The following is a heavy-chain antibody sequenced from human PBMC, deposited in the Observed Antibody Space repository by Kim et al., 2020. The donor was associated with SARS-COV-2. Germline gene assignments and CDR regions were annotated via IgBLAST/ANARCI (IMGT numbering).Heavy chain of an antibody. J-gene: IGHJ5*02. CDR3: ARTAAGGNYYGSGSYNTWFDP. CDR1: GGSISSGGYY. Sequence: SETLSLTCTVSGGSISSGGYYWSWIRQHPGKGLEWIGYIYYSGSTYYNPSLKSRVTISVDTSKNQFSLKLSSVTAADTAVYYCARTAAGGNYYGSGSYNTWFDPWGQGTLVTVSS. V-gene: IGHV4-31*03. D-gene: IGHD3-10*01. CDR2: IYYSGST.